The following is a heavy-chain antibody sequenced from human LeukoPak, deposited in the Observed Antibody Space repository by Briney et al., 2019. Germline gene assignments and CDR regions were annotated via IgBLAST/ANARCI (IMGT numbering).Heavy chain of an antibody. D-gene: IGHD2-15*01. CDR2: IYYSGST. CDR3: ARDHCSGGSCYWSWFDP. J-gene: IGHJ5*02. V-gene: IGHV4-59*01. Sequence: SETLSLTCTVSGGSICSYYWSWIRQPPGKGLEWIGYIYYSGSTNYNPSLKSRVTISVDTSKNQFSLKLSSVSAADTAVYYCARDHCSGGSCYWSWFDPWGQGTLVTVSS. CDR1: GGSICSYY.